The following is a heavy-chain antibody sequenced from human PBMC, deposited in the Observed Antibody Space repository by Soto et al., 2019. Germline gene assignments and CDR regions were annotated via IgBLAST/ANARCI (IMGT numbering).Heavy chain of an antibody. D-gene: IGHD2-15*01. Sequence: QLVQSGAEVKRPGASVKVSCKTSGYTFISYGITCVRQAPGQGLEWMGGISGHNGNTNYAQKFQDRVTMTIDTSASTAYRELRSLTSDDTAVYYCARDPCYPNWFNPWSQGTLVTVSS. V-gene: IGHV1-18*01. CDR1: GYTFISYG. CDR2: ISGHNGNT. J-gene: IGHJ5*02. CDR3: ARDPCYPNWFNP.